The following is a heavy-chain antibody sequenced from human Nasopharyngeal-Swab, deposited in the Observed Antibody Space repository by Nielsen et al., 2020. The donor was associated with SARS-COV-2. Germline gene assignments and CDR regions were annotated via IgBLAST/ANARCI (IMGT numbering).Heavy chain of an antibody. V-gene: IGHV3-74*01. Sequence: GESLKISCAASGYTFSSYWMHWVRQARGKGLVWVSRINIDGSVTDYADSVKGRFTISRDNSKNTLYLQMNSLRAEDTAVYYCASGQKDSIVWGQGTMVTVSS. CDR1: GYTFSSYW. J-gene: IGHJ3*01. CDR3: ASGQKDSIV. D-gene: IGHD2-15*01. CDR2: INIDGSVT.